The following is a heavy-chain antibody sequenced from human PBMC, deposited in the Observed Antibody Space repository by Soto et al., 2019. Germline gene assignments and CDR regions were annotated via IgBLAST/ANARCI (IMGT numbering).Heavy chain of an antibody. D-gene: IGHD6-19*01. CDR3: AKVAVAGIYFQH. Sequence: GGSLRLSCAASGFTFSSYSISWVRQAPGKGLEWVSAISGSGVSTYYADSVKGRFTISRDNSKKTLYLQMNSLRAEDTAVYYCAKVAVAGIYFQHLGQGTLVTLSS. J-gene: IGHJ1*01. CDR1: GFTFSSYS. CDR2: ISGSGVST. V-gene: IGHV3-23*01.